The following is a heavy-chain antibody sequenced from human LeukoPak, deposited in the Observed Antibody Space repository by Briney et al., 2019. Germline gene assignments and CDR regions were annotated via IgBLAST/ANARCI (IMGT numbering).Heavy chain of an antibody. CDR2: IYYSGST. J-gene: IGHJ4*02. CDR1: GVSIGSYY. V-gene: IGHV4-39*01. Sequence: SETLSLTCTVSGVSIGSYYWGWIRQPPGKGLEWVGSIYYSGSTYYNPSPKSRVTISVDTSKNQFSLKLSSVTAADTAVYYCARQMYYYDSSGYYGVGDFDYWGQGTLVTVSS. CDR3: ARQMYYYDSSGYYGVGDFDY. D-gene: IGHD3-22*01.